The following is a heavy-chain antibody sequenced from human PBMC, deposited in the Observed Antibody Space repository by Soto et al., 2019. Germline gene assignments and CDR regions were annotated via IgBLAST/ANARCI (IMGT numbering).Heavy chain of an antibody. J-gene: IGHJ6*02. Sequence: GGSLRLSCAASGFTFSSYAMHWVRQAPGKGLEWVAVISYDGSNKYYADSVKGRFTISRDNSKNTLYLQMNSLRAEDTAVYYCAKVDTAMNYYYYYGMDGRGQGTTVTVAS. D-gene: IGHD5-18*01. CDR3: AKVDTAMNYYYYYGMDG. CDR2: ISYDGSNK. V-gene: IGHV3-30-3*01. CDR1: GFTFSSYA.